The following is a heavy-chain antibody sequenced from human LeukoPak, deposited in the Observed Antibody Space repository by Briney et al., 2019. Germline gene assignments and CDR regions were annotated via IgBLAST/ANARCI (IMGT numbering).Heavy chain of an antibody. CDR2: IYDSGST. J-gene: IGHJ3*02. D-gene: IGHD5-12*01. CDR3: ARDGYLPTVDAFDI. CDR1: GGSFSSGGYY. Sequence: SETLSLTCTVSGGSFSSGGYYWSCIRQHPGKGLEWIGYIYDSGSTYYNPSIKSRLTISVDTSTNQLSLKLSTVTAAETAVYYCARDGYLPTVDAFDIWRWGRMAPVS. V-gene: IGHV4-31*03.